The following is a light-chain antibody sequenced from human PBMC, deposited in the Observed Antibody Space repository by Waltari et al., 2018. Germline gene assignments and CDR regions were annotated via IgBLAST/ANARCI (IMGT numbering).Light chain of an antibody. CDR1: ISDIGRYNF. J-gene: IGLJ1*01. CDR3: CSYTSTSTYV. Sequence: QSALTQPASVSGSPGQSIAISCTGSISDIGRYNFVSWYQHHPVTAPKLIIYEVRKRPSGVSRRFSGSKSGSTASLTISGLQAEDETTYYCCSYTSTSTYVFGNGTKVAVL. V-gene: IGLV2-14*01. CDR2: EVR.